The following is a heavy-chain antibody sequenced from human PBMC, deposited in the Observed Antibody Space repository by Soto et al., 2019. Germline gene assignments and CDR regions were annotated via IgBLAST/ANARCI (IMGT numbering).Heavy chain of an antibody. CDR1: GGTFRNYA. V-gene: IGHV1-69*01. CDR2: SIPVFGTA. CDR3: AIPLPKQQLVRGAFDH. J-gene: IGHJ4*02. Sequence: QVQLVQSGAEVKKPGSSVKLSCKTSGGTFRNYAINWVRQAPGQGLEWMGGSIPVFGTANYAQTFQGRFTIAADESASTACMELGSLRSEDTAVYYCAIPLPKQQLVRGAFDHWGQGTLVTVAS. D-gene: IGHD6-13*01.